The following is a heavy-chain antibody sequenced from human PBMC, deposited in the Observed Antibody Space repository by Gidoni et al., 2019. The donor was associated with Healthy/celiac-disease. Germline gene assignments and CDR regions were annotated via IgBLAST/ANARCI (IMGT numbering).Heavy chain of an antibody. CDR1: GFTFDDYA. J-gene: IGHJ4*02. V-gene: IGHV3-9*01. CDR3: AKDHDYGDYVFDY. D-gene: IGHD4-17*01. Sequence: EVQLVESGGGLVQPGRSLRLSCAASGFTFDDYARHGVRQAPGNGLGCVSGISWNSGSIGYADSVKGRFTISRDNAKNSLYLQMNSLRAEDTALYYCAKDHDYGDYVFDYWGQGTLVTVSS. CDR2: ISWNSGSI.